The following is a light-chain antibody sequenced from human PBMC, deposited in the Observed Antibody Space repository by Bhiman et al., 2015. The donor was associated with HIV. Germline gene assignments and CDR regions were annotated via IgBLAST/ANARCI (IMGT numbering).Light chain of an antibody. CDR1: SSNIGSYRY. CDR3: SSYTTSNSYV. CDR2: DVS. V-gene: IGLV2-14*03. J-gene: IGLJ1*01. Sequence: CTGTSSNIGSYRYVSWYQQHPGKAPKLIIYDVSKRPSGVSNRFSGSKSGNTASLTISGLQAEDEADYYCSSYTTSNSYVFGTGTKVTVL.